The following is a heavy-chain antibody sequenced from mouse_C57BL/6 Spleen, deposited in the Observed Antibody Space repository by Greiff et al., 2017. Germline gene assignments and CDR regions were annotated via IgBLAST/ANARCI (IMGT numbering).Heavy chain of an antibody. CDR2: IDPEDGDT. Sequence: VQLKESGAELVRPGASVKLSCTASGFNIKDYYMHWVKQRPEQGLEWIGRIDPEDGDTEYAPKFQGKATMTADTSPNTAYLQLSSLTSEDTAVYYCTTLITPADYFDYWGQGTTLTVSS. J-gene: IGHJ2*01. D-gene: IGHD1-1*01. V-gene: IGHV14-1*01. CDR1: GFNIKDYY. CDR3: TTLITPADYFDY.